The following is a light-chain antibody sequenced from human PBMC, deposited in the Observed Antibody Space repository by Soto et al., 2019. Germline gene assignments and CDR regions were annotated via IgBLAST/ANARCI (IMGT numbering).Light chain of an antibody. V-gene: IGKV3-11*01. J-gene: IGKJ3*01. CDR2: DAS. CDR3: QQRYNGPLT. Sequence: EIVLTQSPATLYLSPGERATLSCRASQSVSSYLAWYQQKPGQAPRLLIYDASNRATGISARFSGSGSGTDFTLTISSLEPEDFAVYYWQQRYNGPLTFGPGTKVDIK. CDR1: QSVSSY.